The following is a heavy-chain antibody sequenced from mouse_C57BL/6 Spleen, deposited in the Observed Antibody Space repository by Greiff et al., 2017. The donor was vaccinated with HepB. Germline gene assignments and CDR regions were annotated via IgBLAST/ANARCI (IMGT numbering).Heavy chain of an antibody. CDR3: ARQDDGYYVYFDY. Sequence: EVQVVESGGGLVKPGGSLKLSCAASGFTFSSYTMSWVRQTPEKRLEWVATISGGGGNTYYPDSVKGRFTISRDNAKNTLYLQMSSLRSEDTALYYCARQDDGYYVYFDYWGQGTTLTVSS. CDR2: ISGGGGNT. D-gene: IGHD2-3*01. CDR1: GFTFSSYT. J-gene: IGHJ2*01. V-gene: IGHV5-9*01.